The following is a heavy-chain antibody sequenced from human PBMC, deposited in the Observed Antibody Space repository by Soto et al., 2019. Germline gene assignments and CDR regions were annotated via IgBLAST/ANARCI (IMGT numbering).Heavy chain of an antibody. D-gene: IGHD3-3*01. V-gene: IGHV3-30*18. CDR3: ANTNYDFWGMDV. CDR2: ISYDERNK. J-gene: IGHJ6*02. CDR1: GFTFSDYG. Sequence: QVQLVESGGGVVQPGRSLRLSCAASGFTFSDYGMHWVRQAPAKGLEWVAVISYDERNKYYADSVKGRFTISRDNSKNTLYLQMNSLRAEDTAMYYCANTNYDFWGMDVWGQGTTVTVSS.